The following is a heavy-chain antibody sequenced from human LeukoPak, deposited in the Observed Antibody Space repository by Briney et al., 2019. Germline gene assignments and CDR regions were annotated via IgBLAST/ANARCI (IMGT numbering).Heavy chain of an antibody. J-gene: IGHJ4*02. CDR1: GLTFNSYW. Sequence: GGSLRLSCAASGLTFNSYWMSWVRQAPGKGLEWVANIKEDGSEKYYVDSVKGRFTISRDNAKSSLYLQMHSLRAEDTAVYYCAARYCSSSSCYLDQWDQGTLVTVSS. CDR2: IKEDGSEK. D-gene: IGHD2-2*01. CDR3: AARYCSSSSCYLDQ. V-gene: IGHV3-7*01.